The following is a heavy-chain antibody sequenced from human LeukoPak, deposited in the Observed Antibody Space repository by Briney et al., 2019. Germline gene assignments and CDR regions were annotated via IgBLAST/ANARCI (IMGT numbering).Heavy chain of an antibody. D-gene: IGHD1-7*01. Sequence: QPGGSLRLSCAASGFTFSNYWMSWVRQAPGKGLEWVANIKQDGSEKYYVDSVKGRFTISRDNAKNTLFLQMNSLRAEDTAVYYCAKRRGLELLYYYYMDVWGKGTTVTVSS. J-gene: IGHJ6*03. CDR3: AKRRGLELLYYYYMDV. CDR1: GFTFSNYW. CDR2: IKQDGSEK. V-gene: IGHV3-7*03.